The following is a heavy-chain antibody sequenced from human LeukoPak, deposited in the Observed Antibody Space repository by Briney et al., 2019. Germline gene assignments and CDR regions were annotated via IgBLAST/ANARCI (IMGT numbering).Heavy chain of an antibody. CDR1: GYSFTSYC. V-gene: IGHV5-51*01. CDR3: ATPQRVGAHAFDI. Sequence: GESLKISCKGSGYSFTSYCIGWVRQMPGKGLEWMGIIYPGDSDTRYSPSFQGQVTSSADKSIRTAYLQWSSLKASDTAMYYCATPQRVGAHAFDIWGQGTMVTVSS. CDR2: IYPGDSDT. J-gene: IGHJ3*02. D-gene: IGHD1-26*01.